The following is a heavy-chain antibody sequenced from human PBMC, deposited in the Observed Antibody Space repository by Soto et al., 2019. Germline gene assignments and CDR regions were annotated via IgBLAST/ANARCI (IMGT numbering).Heavy chain of an antibody. CDR1: GFTFSSNW. J-gene: IGHJ4*02. CDR3: AREVVVSRGASYFGY. CDR2: IRQDGSEI. V-gene: IGHV3-7*04. Sequence: PEGSLRLSCVGSGFTFSSNWMTWVRQAPGKGLEWVANIRQDGSEINYVDSVKGRFSISRDNTKNSLYLQMNSLRAEDTAIYYCAREVVVSRGASYFGYWGPGTLVTVSS. D-gene: IGHD2-2*01.